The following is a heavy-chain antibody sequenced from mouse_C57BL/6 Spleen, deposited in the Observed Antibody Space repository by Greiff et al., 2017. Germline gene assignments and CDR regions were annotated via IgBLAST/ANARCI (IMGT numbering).Heavy chain of an antibody. J-gene: IGHJ4*01. CDR2: INPSNGGT. D-gene: IGHD1-1*01. CDR3: ARDTTVVATDYAMDY. CDR1: GYTFTSYW. V-gene: IGHV1-53*01. Sequence: QVQLQQSGTELVKPGASVKLSCKASGYTFTSYWMHWVKQRPGQGLEWIGNINPSNGGTNYNEKFKSKATLTVDKSSSTAYMQLSSLTSEDSAVYYCARDTTVVATDYAMDYWGQGTSVTVSS.